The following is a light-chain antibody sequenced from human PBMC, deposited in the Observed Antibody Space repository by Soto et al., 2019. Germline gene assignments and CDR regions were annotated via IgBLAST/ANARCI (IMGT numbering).Light chain of an antibody. V-gene: IGKV1-39*01. Sequence: DIQMTQSPSSLSASVGDRVTITCRASQSISSYLNWYQQKPGKAPKLLIYDESSLQSGVPSRFRGKRSETDFSLSISSLQPEELAHCYSQHSYSTPHTFDGRTEVEIE. CDR1: QSISSY. J-gene: IGKJ4*01. CDR2: DES. CDR3: QHSYSTPHT.